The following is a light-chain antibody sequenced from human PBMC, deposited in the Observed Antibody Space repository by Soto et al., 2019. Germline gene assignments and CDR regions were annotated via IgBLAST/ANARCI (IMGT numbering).Light chain of an antibody. CDR2: GAS. Sequence: MTQSPSSLSASVGDRVTITCQASQDISNYLNWYQQKPGQAPRLLIYGASTRATGIPARFSGSGSGTEFTLTISSLQSEDFAVYYCQQSGTFGQGTKVEIK. V-gene: IGKV3-15*01. J-gene: IGKJ1*01. CDR3: QQSGT. CDR1: QDISNY.